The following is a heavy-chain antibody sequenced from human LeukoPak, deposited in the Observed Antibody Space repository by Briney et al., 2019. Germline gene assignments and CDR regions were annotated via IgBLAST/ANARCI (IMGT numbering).Heavy chain of an antibody. Sequence: GGSLRLSCAASGFTFSSYWMSWVRQAPGKGLEWVANIKQDGSEKYYVDSVKGQFTISRDNAKNSLYLQMNSLRAEDTAVYYCASIFYSIDYIFDYWGQGTLVTVSS. J-gene: IGHJ4*02. CDR2: IKQDGSEK. CDR3: ASIFYSIDYIFDY. V-gene: IGHV3-7*01. D-gene: IGHD3-22*01. CDR1: GFTFSSYW.